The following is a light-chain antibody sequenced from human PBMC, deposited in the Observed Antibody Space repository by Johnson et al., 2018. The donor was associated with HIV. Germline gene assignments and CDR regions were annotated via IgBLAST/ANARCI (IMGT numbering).Light chain of an antibody. CDR2: ENN. J-gene: IGLJ1*01. CDR1: SSNIGNNY. Sequence: QSVLTQPPSVSAAPGQKVTISCSGSSSNIGNNYVSWYQQLPGTAPKLLIYENNKRPSGIPDRFSGSKFGTSATLGITGLQTGDEADYYCGTWDSSLSAVVFGTGTKFTV. V-gene: IGLV1-51*02. CDR3: GTWDSSLSAVV.